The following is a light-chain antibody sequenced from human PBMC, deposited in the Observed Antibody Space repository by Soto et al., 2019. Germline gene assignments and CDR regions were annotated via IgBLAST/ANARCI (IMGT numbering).Light chain of an antibody. Sequence: IVMTQSPATLSVSPGERATLSCRASQSVSSNLAWYQQKPGQAPRVLIYGASTRATGIPDRFSGSGSGTEFTLTISSLQSEDSAVYYCQHYNNWPPKTFGKGTKVESK. CDR2: GAS. CDR1: QSVSSN. V-gene: IGKV3-15*01. J-gene: IGKJ1*01. CDR3: QHYNNWPPKT.